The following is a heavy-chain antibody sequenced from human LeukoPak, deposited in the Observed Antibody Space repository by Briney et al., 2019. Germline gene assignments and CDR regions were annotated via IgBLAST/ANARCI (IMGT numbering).Heavy chain of an antibody. Sequence: GRSLRLSCAASGFTFSSYAMHWVRQAPGKGLEWVAVISYDGSNKYYADSVKGRFTISRDNSKNTLYLQMNSLRAEDTAVYYCARAARKYQLLLGHIDYWGQGTLVTVSS. D-gene: IGHD2-2*01. J-gene: IGHJ4*02. CDR1: GFTFSSYA. CDR2: ISYDGSNK. CDR3: ARAARKYQLLLGHIDY. V-gene: IGHV3-30-3*01.